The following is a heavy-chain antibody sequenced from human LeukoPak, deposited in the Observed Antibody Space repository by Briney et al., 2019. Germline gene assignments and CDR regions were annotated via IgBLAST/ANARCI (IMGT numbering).Heavy chain of an antibody. Sequence: SGGSLRLSCAASGFTVSSNYMTWVRQAPGRGLQWVSLIYSAGSTYYADSVKGRFTISRDNSKNTLFLQMNSLRAEDTAVYYCARGYCTNGVCLDSWGQGTLVTVSS. V-gene: IGHV3-53*01. CDR1: GFTVSSNY. J-gene: IGHJ4*02. CDR3: ARGYCTNGVCLDS. D-gene: IGHD2-8*01. CDR2: IYSAGST.